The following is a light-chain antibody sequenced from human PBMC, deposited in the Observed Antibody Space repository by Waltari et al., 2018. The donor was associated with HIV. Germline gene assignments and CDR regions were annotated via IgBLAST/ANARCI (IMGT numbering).Light chain of an antibody. J-gene: IGLJ3*02. CDR1: NLGERY. V-gene: IGLV3-1*01. CDR2: QDV. CDR3: QVCDGRIMM. Sequence: SYAVTQPPSVSVSPGQTATIPCSGDNLGERYVCWYQQKSGQSPLQLICQDVKRRSGIPERFSGSNSGNTATLTISGTQGVDEADYFCQVCDGRIMMFGGGTKLTVL.